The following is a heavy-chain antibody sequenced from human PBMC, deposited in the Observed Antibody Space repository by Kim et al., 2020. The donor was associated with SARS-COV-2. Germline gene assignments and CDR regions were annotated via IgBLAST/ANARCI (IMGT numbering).Heavy chain of an antibody. Sequence: GGSLRLSCAASGFTFSSYAMSWVRQAPGKGLEWVSAISGSGGSTYYADSVKGRFTISRDNSKNTLYLQMNSLRAEDTAVYYCATQYYDFWSGYSLFDYWGQGTLVTVSS. CDR3: ATQYYDFWSGYSLFDY. V-gene: IGHV3-23*01. J-gene: IGHJ4*02. D-gene: IGHD3-3*01. CDR2: ISGSGGST. CDR1: GFTFSSYA.